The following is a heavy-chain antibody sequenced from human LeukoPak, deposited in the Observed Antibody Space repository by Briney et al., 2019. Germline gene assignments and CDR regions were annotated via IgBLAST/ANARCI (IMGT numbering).Heavy chain of an antibody. V-gene: IGHV3-48*03. CDR1: GFIFSSYE. CDR2: ISSSGRTM. D-gene: IGHD1-26*01. CDR3: ARDNYSGSRYFDY. J-gene: IGHJ4*02. Sequence: GGSLRLSCAASGFIFSSYEMSWVRQAPGKGLEWVSYISSSGRTMYYADSVKGRFTVSRDNAKNSLYLQMNSLRAEDTAIYYCARDNYSGSRYFDYWGQGTLVTVSS.